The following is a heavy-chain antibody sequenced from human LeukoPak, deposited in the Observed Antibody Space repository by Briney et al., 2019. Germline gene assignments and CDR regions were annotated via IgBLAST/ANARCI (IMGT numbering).Heavy chain of an antibody. J-gene: IGHJ4*02. CDR2: INHSGST. Sequence: SETLSLTCAAYGGSFSGYYWSWIRQPPGKGLEWIGEINHSGSTNYNPSLKSRVTISVDTSKNQFSLKLSSVTAADTAVYYCARGVVVTEITSVRIYYFDYWGQGTLATVSS. CDR1: GGSFSGYY. D-gene: IGHD2-21*02. CDR3: ARGVVVTEITSVRIYYFDY. V-gene: IGHV4-34*01.